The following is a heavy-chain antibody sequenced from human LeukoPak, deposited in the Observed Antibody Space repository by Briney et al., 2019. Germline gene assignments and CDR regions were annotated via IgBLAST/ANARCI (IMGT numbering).Heavy chain of an antibody. Sequence: GSSVKVSCKASGGTFSSYAISWVRQAPGQGLEWMGGIIPIFGTANYAQKFQGRVTITTDESTSTAYMELSSLRSEDTAVYYCARGPLGELRHYYYMGGWGKGTTVTVFS. CDR3: ARGPLGELRHYYYMGG. D-gene: IGHD1-26*01. CDR1: GGTFSSYA. V-gene: IGHV1-69*05. J-gene: IGHJ6*03. CDR2: IIPIFGTA.